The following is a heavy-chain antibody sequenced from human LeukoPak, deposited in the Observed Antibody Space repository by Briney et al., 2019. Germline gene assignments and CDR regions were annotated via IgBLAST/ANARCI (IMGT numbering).Heavy chain of an antibody. J-gene: IGHJ1*01. Sequence: SETLSLTCTVSGGSISSSSYYWGWIRQPPGKGLEWIGSIYYSGSTYYNPSLKSRVTISVGTSKNQFPLKLSSVTAADTAVYYCARRDPSSYYYETPEYFQHWGQGTLVTVSS. D-gene: IGHD3-22*01. CDR3: ARRDPSSYYYETPEYFQH. V-gene: IGHV4-39*01. CDR1: GGSISSSSYY. CDR2: IYYSGST.